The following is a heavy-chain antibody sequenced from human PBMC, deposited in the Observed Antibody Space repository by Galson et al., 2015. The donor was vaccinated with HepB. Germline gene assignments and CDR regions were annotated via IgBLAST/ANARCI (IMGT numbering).Heavy chain of an antibody. V-gene: IGHV4-34*01. CDR3: ARRLYLNGYYSGS. Sequence: SETLSPTYAVYGGSFSGYYWSWIRQAPGKGLEWIGEINYGGTTHYNPSLKSRVTISVDTSKNQFSLKLSSVTAADTAVYYCARRLYLNGYYSGSWGQGTLVTVSS. CDR1: GGSFSGYY. J-gene: IGHJ5*02. D-gene: IGHD3-9*01. CDR2: INYGGTT.